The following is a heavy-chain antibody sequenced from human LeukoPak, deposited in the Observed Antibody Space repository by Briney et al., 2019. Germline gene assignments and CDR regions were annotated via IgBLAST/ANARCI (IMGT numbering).Heavy chain of an antibody. CDR2: IYTSGST. D-gene: IGHD3-22*01. CDR1: GGSISSYF. J-gene: IGHJ4*02. V-gene: IGHV4-4*07. Sequence: PSETLSLTCTVSGGSISSYFLTWIRQPAGKGLEWIGRIYTSGSTNYNPSLKSRVTMSVDTSKNQFSLKLSSVTAADTAVYYCARAGDSSGYEYYFDYWGQGTLVTVSS. CDR3: ARAGDSSGYEYYFDY.